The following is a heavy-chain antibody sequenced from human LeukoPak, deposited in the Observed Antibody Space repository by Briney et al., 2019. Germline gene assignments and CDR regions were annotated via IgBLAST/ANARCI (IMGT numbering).Heavy chain of an antibody. J-gene: IGHJ4*02. CDR3: ARRSRYCTTASCYTVFDY. V-gene: IGHV5-51*01. Sequence: GESLKISCEASGYTFINYWIGWVRQMPGKGLGWMGIIFPGDSDTRYSPSFQGQVTISADKSISTAYLQWSSLKASDTAISYCARRSRYCTTASCYTVFDYRGQGTLVTVSS. CDR1: GYTFINYW. D-gene: IGHD2-2*02. CDR2: IFPGDSDT.